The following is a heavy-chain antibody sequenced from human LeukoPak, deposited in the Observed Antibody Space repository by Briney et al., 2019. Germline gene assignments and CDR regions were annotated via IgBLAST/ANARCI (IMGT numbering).Heavy chain of an antibody. J-gene: IGHJ4*02. Sequence: ASVKVSCKASGYTFTSYDINWVRQATGQGHEWMGWMNPNSGNTGYAQKFQGRVTMTRNTSISTAYMELSSLRSEDTAVYYCARRKDDSSGWYYAYWGQGTLVTVSS. CDR3: ARRKDDSSGWYYAY. D-gene: IGHD3-22*01. CDR1: GYTFTSYD. V-gene: IGHV1-8*01. CDR2: MNPNSGNT.